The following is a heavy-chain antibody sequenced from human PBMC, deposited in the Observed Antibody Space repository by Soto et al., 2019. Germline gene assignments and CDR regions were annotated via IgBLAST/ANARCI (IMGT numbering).Heavy chain of an antibody. CDR1: GTSISSYY. CDR2: IHYIATT. D-gene: IGHD2-8*01. Sequence: SATLSLTCTVAGTSISSYYWSWIRQPPGKGLEWIANIHYIATTNYNPSLASRVTLSVDTSKNQFSLKMTSVTAADRAMYFCARYNSYAIDYWGRGTLVTVSS. CDR3: ARYNSYAIDY. J-gene: IGHJ4*02. V-gene: IGHV4-59*01.